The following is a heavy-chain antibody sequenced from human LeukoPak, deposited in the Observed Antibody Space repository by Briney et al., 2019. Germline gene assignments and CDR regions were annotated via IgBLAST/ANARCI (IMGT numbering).Heavy chain of an antibody. CDR2: IYPGDSNP. CDR3: ARHVVTTETTSWFDP. D-gene: IGHD4-17*01. V-gene: IGHV5-51*01. J-gene: IGHJ5*02. Sequence: GESLKISCKATGYSFTNYWIGWVRQMPGKGLEWMGIIYPGDSNPRYSPSFQGQVTISADKSISTAYLQWSSLKASDTAMYYCARHVVTTETTSWFDPWGQGTLVTVSS. CDR1: GYSFTNYW.